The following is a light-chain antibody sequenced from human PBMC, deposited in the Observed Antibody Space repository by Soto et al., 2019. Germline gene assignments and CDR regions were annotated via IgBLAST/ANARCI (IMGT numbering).Light chain of an antibody. J-gene: IGKJ1*01. CDR2: KTS. CDR3: QQYYGSPGT. V-gene: IGKV1-5*03. CDR1: QNISNW. Sequence: DIQMTQSPSTLSASVGDRVTITCRASQNISNWLAWYHQKAGKAPKLLIYKTSSLEIGVPSRFSGSGSGTEFTLTISSLQPEDFATYCCQQYYGSPGTFGQGTKGEL.